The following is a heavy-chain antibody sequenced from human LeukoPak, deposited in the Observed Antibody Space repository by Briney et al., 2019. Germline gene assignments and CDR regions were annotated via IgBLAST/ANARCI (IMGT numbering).Heavy chain of an antibody. Sequence: SETLSLTCIVSGGSISTYYWSWIRQPPGKGLEWIGYMFYGGATHYNPSLKSRVTISADISTNQLSLMVTAVTAADTAVYYCAATMKRDYGDTNLDHWGQGTLVIVSS. D-gene: IGHD4-17*01. V-gene: IGHV4-59*03. J-gene: IGHJ4*02. CDR3: AATMKRDYGDTNLDH. CDR1: GGSISTYY. CDR2: MFYGGAT.